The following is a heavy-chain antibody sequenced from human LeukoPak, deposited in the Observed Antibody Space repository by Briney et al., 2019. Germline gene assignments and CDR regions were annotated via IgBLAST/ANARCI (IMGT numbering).Heavy chain of an antibody. Sequence: PSQTLSLTCTVSGGSISSGGYYWSWIRQPPGKGLEWIGYIYHSGSTYYNPSLKSRVTISVDTSKNQFSLKLSSVTAADTAVYYCARERGFGETFNHALDYWGQGTLVTVSS. J-gene: IGHJ4*02. V-gene: IGHV4-30-2*01. CDR2: IYHSGST. D-gene: IGHD3-10*01. CDR1: GGSISSGGYY. CDR3: ARERGFGETFNHALDY.